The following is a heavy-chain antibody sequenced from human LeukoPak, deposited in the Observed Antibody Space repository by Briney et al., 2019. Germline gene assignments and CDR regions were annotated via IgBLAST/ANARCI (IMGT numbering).Heavy chain of an antibody. D-gene: IGHD3-3*01. Sequence: ASVKVSCKGSGYTFTGYYMHWVRQAPGQGLEWMGIINPSVGSTSYAQKFQGRVTMTRDTSTSTVYMELSSLRSEDTAVYYCARDRFWSAPYMGSGYDAFDIWGQGTMVTVSS. V-gene: IGHV1-46*01. CDR3: ARDRFWSAPYMGSGYDAFDI. CDR1: GYTFTGYY. J-gene: IGHJ3*02. CDR2: INPSVGST.